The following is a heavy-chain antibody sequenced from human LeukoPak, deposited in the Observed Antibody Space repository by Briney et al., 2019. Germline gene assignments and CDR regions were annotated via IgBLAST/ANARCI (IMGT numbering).Heavy chain of an antibody. CDR2: INHSGST. Sequence: SETLSPTRAVYGGSFSGYYWSWIRQPPGKGLEWIGEINHSGSTNYNPSLKSRVTISVDTSKNQFSLKLSSVTAADTAVYYCARGGPYYDFWSGYYAYFDYWGQGTLVTVSS. CDR1: GGSFSGYY. CDR3: ARGGPYYDFWSGYYAYFDY. D-gene: IGHD3-3*01. J-gene: IGHJ4*02. V-gene: IGHV4-34*01.